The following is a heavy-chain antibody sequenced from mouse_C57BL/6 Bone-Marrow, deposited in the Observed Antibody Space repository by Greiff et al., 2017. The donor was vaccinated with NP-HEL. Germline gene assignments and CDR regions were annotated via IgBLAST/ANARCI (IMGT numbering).Heavy chain of an antibody. Sequence: QVHVKQPGAELVKPGASVKLSCKASGYTFTSYWMHWVKQRPGQGLEWIGMIHPNSGSTNYNEKFKSKATLTVDKSSSTAYMQLSSLTSEDSAVYYCARYGYDGSWFAYWGQGTLVTVSA. D-gene: IGHD2-2*01. J-gene: IGHJ3*01. CDR2: IHPNSGST. V-gene: IGHV1-64*01. CDR1: GYTFTSYW. CDR3: ARYGYDGSWFAY.